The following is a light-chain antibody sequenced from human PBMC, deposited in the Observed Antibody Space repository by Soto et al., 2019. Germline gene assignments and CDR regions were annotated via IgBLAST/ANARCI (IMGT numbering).Light chain of an antibody. J-gene: IGLJ2*01. CDR2: EVS. V-gene: IGLV2-18*02. CDR3: SSYTGSSTPWV. Sequence: QSVLTQPPSVSGSPGQSVTTSCTGTSSDVGSYNRVSWYQQPPGTAPKLMIYEVSNRPSGVPDRFSGSKSGNTASLTISGLQAEDEADYYCSSYTGSSTPWVFGGGTKLTVL. CDR1: SSDVGSYNR.